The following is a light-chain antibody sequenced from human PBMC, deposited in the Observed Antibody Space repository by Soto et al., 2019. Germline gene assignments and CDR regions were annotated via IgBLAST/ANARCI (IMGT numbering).Light chain of an antibody. V-gene: IGLV2-8*01. CDR3: SSYAGSNNFDV. J-gene: IGLJ1*01. CDR1: SSDIGGYNY. Sequence: QSVITPPPSASGSPGQSVTISCTETSSDIGGYNYVSWYQQHPGKAPKLVIYEVSKRPSGVPDRFSGSTSGNTASLTVSGLQAEDEADYYCSSYAGSNNFDVFGTGSKVTAL. CDR2: EVS.